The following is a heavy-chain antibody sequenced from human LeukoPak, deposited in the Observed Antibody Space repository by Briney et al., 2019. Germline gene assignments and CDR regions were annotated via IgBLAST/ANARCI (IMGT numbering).Heavy chain of an antibody. Sequence: PGGSLRLSCAASGFTFSAYAMSWVRQAPGKGLEWVSAIGGSGGSTYYADSVKGRFTISRDNSKNTLYLKMNTLRAEDTAVYYCAKGALGSRRHYFFDYWGQGTLVTVSS. J-gene: IGHJ4*02. CDR1: GFTFSAYA. CDR2: IGGSGGST. CDR3: AKGALGSRRHYFFDY. V-gene: IGHV3-23*01. D-gene: IGHD6-13*01.